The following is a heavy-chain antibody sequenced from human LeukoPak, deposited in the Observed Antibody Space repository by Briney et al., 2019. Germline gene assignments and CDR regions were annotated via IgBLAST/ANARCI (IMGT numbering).Heavy chain of an antibody. Sequence: GASVKVSCKASGYTFTDYYMHWVRQAPGQGLEWLGWINPNSGGTNYAQKFQGRVTMTRDTSISTAYMELGRLRSDDTAVYYCASGPRLLWFGELLKREFDYWGQGTLVTASS. CDR2: INPNSGGT. J-gene: IGHJ4*02. CDR1: GYTFTDYY. D-gene: IGHD3-10*01. CDR3: ASGPRLLWFGELLKREFDY. V-gene: IGHV1-2*02.